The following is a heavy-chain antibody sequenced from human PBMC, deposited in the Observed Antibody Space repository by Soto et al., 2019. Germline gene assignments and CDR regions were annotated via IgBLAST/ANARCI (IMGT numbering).Heavy chain of an antibody. CDR1: GFTFSDYY. D-gene: IGHD4-17*01. Sequence: QVQLVESGGGLVKPGGSLRLSCAASGFTFSDYYMTWIRKAPGKGLEWVSYISGRSGYTKYADSVKGRFTISRDNANNSLYLQKKSLRAEDTAVYYCARRVVTTVKTRIYNWFDPWGQGTRVTVSS. V-gene: IGHV3-11*06. J-gene: IGHJ5*02. CDR2: ISGRSGYT. CDR3: ARRVVTTVKTRIYNWFDP.